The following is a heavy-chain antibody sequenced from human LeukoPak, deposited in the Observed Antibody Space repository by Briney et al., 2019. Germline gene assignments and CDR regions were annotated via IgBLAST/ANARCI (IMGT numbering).Heavy chain of an antibody. CDR1: GFTFSSYW. D-gene: IGHD3-22*01. J-gene: IGHJ4*02. Sequence: GGSLRLSCAPSGFTFSSYWMHWVRQAPGKGLVWVSRINSDGSSTSYADSVKGRFTISRDNAKNTLYLQMNSLRAEDTAVYYCARLTYYYDSSGYYLDYWGQGTLVTVSS. CDR3: ARLTYYYDSSGYYLDY. V-gene: IGHV3-74*01. CDR2: INSDGSST.